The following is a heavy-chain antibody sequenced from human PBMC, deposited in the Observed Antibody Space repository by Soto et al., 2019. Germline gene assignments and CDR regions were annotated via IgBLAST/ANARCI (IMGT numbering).Heavy chain of an antibody. V-gene: IGHV4-31*03. J-gene: IGHJ3*02. CDR1: GGSISSGGYY. Sequence: SETLSLTCTVSGGSISSGGYYWSWIRQHPGKGLEWIGYIYYSGSTYYNPSLKSRVTISVDTSKNQFSLKLSSVTAADTAVYYCARERVHVVVPAAIRGMVDIWGQGTMVTVSS. D-gene: IGHD2-2*01. CDR3: ARERVHVVVPAAIRGMVDI. CDR2: IYYSGST.